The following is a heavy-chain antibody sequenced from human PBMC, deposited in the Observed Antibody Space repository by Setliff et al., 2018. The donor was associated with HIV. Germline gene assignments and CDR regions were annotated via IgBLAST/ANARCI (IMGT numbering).Heavy chain of an antibody. CDR3: ATSTWGY. D-gene: IGHD3-16*01. CDR2: IYYSGST. J-gene: IGHJ4*02. Sequence: PSETLSLTCTASGGSISSHYWSWIRQPPGKGLEWIGSIYYSGSTNYNPSLKSRVTITADTSTDTAYMELRSLRSDDTAIYYCATSTWGYWGQGTLVTVSS. V-gene: IGHV4-59*03. CDR1: GGSISSHY.